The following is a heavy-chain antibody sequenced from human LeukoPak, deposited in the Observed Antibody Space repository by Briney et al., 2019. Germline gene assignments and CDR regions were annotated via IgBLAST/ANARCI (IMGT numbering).Heavy chain of an antibody. V-gene: IGHV4-39*01. CDR1: GGSISSSSYY. CDR3: ARPGWFDP. J-gene: IGHJ5*02. Sequence: PSETLSLTCTVSGGSISSSSYYWGWIRQPPGKGLEWIGSIYYSGSTYYNPSLKSRVTISVYTSKNQFSLKLSSVTAADTAVYYCARPGWFDPWGQGTLVTVSS. CDR2: IYYSGST. D-gene: IGHD3-10*01.